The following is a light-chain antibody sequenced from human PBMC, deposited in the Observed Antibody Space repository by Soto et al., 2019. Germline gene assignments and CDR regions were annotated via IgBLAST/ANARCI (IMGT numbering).Light chain of an antibody. CDR3: CSYAGSFTYV. V-gene: IGLV2-23*01. Sequence: QSALTQPASVSGSPGQSITISCTGTSSDIGTYNLVSWYQHHPGKAPKLMIYEGTKRPSGVSNRFSGSKSGNTASLTISGLQAEDEADYYCCSYAGSFTYVFXTGTKVTVL. CDR1: SSDIGTYNL. J-gene: IGLJ1*01. CDR2: EGT.